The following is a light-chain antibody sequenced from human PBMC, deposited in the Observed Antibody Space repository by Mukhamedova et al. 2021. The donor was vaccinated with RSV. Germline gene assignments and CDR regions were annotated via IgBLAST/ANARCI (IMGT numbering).Light chain of an antibody. V-gene: IGKV1-5*03. CDR2: SAS. Sequence: WYQRRVHGKAPKLLIYSASTLEGGVPSRFSGSGFGTDFTLTITNLQPDDFATYFCQQYTDIPRTFGQGTK. CDR3: QQYTDIPRT. J-gene: IGKJ2*01.